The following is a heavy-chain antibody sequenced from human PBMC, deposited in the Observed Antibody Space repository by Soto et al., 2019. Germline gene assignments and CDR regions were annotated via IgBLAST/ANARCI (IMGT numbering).Heavy chain of an antibody. V-gene: IGHV3-73*01. Sequence: PGGSLRLSCAASGFTFSGSAMHWVRQASGKGLEWVGRIRSKANSYATAYAASVKGRFTISRDDSKNTAYLQMNSLKTEDTAVYYCYIVAKDFDYWGQGTLVTVSS. CDR1: GFTFSGSA. CDR2: IRSKANSYAT. D-gene: IGHD3-16*02. J-gene: IGHJ4*02. CDR3: YIVAKDFDY.